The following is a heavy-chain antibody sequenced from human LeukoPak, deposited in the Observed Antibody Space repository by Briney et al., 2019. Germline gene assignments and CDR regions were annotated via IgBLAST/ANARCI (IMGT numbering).Heavy chain of an antibody. CDR2: FYAGGGT. V-gene: IGHV3-66*01. J-gene: IGHJ4*02. CDR3: ARGDLPGLFDN. CDR1: GFSVSSNY. Sequence: GGSLRLSCAASGFSVSSNYMNWVRQGPGKGLEWVSVFYAGGGTFYSDSVKGRFTISRDNSKNTVDLQMNNLRGEDTAVYYCARGDLPGLFDNWGQGTPVTVSS. D-gene: IGHD2-2*01.